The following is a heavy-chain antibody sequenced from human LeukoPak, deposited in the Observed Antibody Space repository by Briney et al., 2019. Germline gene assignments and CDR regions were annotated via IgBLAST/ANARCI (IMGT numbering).Heavy chain of an antibody. CDR3: AKGLGNFQH. CDR2: ISSSSSYT. CDR1: GFTFSSYS. Sequence: GGSLRLSCAASGFTFSSYSMNWVRQAPGKGLEWVSSISSSSSYTYYADSVKGRFTIPRDNSKNTLYLQMNSLRAEDTAVYYCAKGLGNFQHWGQGTLVTVSS. V-gene: IGHV3-21*04. J-gene: IGHJ1*01. D-gene: IGHD1-14*01.